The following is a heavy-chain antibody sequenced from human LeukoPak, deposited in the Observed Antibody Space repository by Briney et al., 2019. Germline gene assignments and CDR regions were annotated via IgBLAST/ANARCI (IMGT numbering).Heavy chain of an antibody. Sequence: PSETLSLTCTVSGGSISSGSYYWSWLRQPAGTGLEWIGRIYTSGSTNYNPSLKSRVTISVDTSKNQFSLKLSSVTAADTAVYYCARGYYGSGRVFDYWGQGTLVTVSS. CDR2: IYTSGST. CDR1: GGSISSGSYY. D-gene: IGHD3-10*01. CDR3: ARGYYGSGRVFDY. J-gene: IGHJ4*02. V-gene: IGHV4-61*02.